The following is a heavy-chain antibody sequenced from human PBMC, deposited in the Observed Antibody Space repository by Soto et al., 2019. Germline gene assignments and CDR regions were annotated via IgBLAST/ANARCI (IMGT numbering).Heavy chain of an antibody. D-gene: IGHD2-21*02. J-gene: IGHJ6*02. Sequence: ASVKVSCKASGYTFTSYDINWVRQATGQGLEWMGWMNPNSGNTGYAQKFQGRVTMTRNTSISTAYMELSSLRSEDTAVYYCAREGACGCDCYRGYYYYGMDVWGQGTTVTAP. CDR1: GYTFTSYD. CDR3: AREGACGCDCYRGYYYYGMDV. V-gene: IGHV1-8*01. CDR2: MNPNSGNT.